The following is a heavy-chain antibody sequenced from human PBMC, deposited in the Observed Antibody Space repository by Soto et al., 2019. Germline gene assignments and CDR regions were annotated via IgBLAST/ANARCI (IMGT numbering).Heavy chain of an antibody. CDR3: AREVQVHTPAFVY. CDR1: GGTFNTYA. CDR2: ISPMFGAA. Sequence: QVQLVQSGAEMKKPGSSVKVSCQSSGGTFNTYAMNWVRQAPGQGPEWMGDISPMFGAANYAQKFQGRVTITADESTGTSYMQLCSLTSEDTALYFCAREVQVHTPAFVYWGQGTLVTVSS. J-gene: IGHJ4*02. D-gene: IGHD3-10*01. V-gene: IGHV1-69*19.